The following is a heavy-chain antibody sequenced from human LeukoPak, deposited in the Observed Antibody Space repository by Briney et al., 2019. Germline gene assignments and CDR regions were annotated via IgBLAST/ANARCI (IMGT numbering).Heavy chain of an antibody. CDR1: GYTFTGYY. V-gene: IGHV1-2*02. J-gene: IGHJ6*02. CDR3: ASENYYDSSDYGMDV. CDR2: INPNSGGT. Sequence: ASVKVSCKASGYTFTGYYIHWVRQAPGQGLEWMGWINPNSGGTNYAQKFQGRVTMTRDTSISTAYMELSRLRSDDTAVYYCASENYYDSSDYGMDVWGQGTTVTVSS. D-gene: IGHD3-22*01.